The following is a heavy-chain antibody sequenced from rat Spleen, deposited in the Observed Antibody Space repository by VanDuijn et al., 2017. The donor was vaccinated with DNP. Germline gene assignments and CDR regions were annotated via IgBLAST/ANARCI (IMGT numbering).Heavy chain of an antibody. V-gene: IGHV5-19*01. J-gene: IGHJ2*01. CDR2: ISPSGGST. CDR1: GFTFSNYG. D-gene: IGHD1-11*01. CDR3: ATAPSEGIDY. Sequence: EVQLVESGGGLVQPGRSLKLSCAASGFTFSNYGMHWIRQAPTKGLEWVASISPSGGSTYYRDSVKGRFTISRDNAKSTLYLQMDSLRSEDTATYYWATAPSEGIDYWGQGVMVTVSS.